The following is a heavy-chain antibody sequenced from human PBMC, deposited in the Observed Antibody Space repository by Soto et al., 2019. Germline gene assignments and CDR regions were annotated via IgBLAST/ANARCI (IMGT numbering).Heavy chain of an antibody. D-gene: IGHD5-12*01. CDR3: VKSSTRATPAALGAFDI. CDR2: ISWNSGSI. J-gene: IGHJ3*02. CDR1: GFTFDDYA. Sequence: EVQLVESGGGLVQPGRSLRLSCAASGFTFDDYAMHWVRQAPGKGLEWVSGISWNSGSIGYADSVKGRFTISRDNAKNSLYLQMNSLRAEDTALYYCVKSSTRATPAALGAFDIWGQGTMVTVSS. V-gene: IGHV3-9*01.